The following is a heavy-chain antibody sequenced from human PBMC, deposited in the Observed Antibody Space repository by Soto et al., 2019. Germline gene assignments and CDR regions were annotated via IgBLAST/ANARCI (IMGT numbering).Heavy chain of an antibody. CDR1: GYTFTSYA. Sequence: ASVKVSCKASGYTFTSYAMHWVRQAPGQRLEWMGWINAGNGNTKYSQKFQGRVTITRDTSASTAYMELSSLRSEDTAVYYCARLRLIEYSSSSYYLDYWGQGTLVTVS. CDR3: ARLRLIEYSSSSYYLDY. V-gene: IGHV1-3*01. CDR2: INAGNGNT. D-gene: IGHD6-6*01. J-gene: IGHJ4*02.